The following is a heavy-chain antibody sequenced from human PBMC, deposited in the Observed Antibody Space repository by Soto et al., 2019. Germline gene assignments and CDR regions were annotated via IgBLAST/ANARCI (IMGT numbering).Heavy chain of an antibody. CDR2: ISAYNGNT. J-gene: IGHJ4*02. CDR3: AREPNYFDY. V-gene: IGHV1-18*01. CDR1: GYTFTSYG. Sequence: QVQLVQSGAEVKKPGASVKVSGKASGYTFTSYGISWVRQAPGQGLEWMGWISAYNGNTKYAQKLQGRVTMTTATSMSTAYMELRSLSSDDTAVYYCAREPNYFDYWGQGTLVTVSS.